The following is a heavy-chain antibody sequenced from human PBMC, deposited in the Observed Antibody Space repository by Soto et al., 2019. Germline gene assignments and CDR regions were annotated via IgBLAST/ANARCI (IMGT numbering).Heavy chain of an antibody. J-gene: IGHJ3*02. D-gene: IGHD6-19*01. CDR3: ARDFIAVAREEAFDI. V-gene: IGHV1-18*04. CDR1: GYTFTYYH. CDR2: ISAYNGNT. Sequence: AVKVSCKASGYTFTYYHVHWVRQAPGQGLEWMGWISAYNGNTNYAQKLQGRVTMTTDTSTSTAYMELRSLRSDDTAVYYCARDFIAVAREEAFDIWAQGTIVTVSS.